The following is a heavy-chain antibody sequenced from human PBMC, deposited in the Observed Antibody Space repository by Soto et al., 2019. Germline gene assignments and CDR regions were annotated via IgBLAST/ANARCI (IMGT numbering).Heavy chain of an antibody. J-gene: IGHJ3*02. D-gene: IGHD2-15*01. V-gene: IGHV4-4*02. CDR1: RFSVTSNKW. Sequence: QVQLQXXXPGLVKPSGTLSLTCTVSRFSVTSNKWWSXXRXXXGKALEWIGEIYHSGTTYYNPSLSGRVNISMDKSKNQFSLXXTXXXXXXXXVYYCARDSRYCTDSGCSIMRDAFDIWGPGTLVTVSS. CDR3: ARDSRYCTDSGCSIMRDAFDI. CDR2: IYHSGTT.